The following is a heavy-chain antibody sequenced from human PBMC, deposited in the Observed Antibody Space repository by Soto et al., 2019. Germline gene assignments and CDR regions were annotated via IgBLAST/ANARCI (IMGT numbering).Heavy chain of an antibody. Sequence: LSCAASGCTFSSYAMSWVRQAPGKGLEWIGSIYYSGSTYYNPSLKSRVTISVDKSKNQFSLKLSSVTAADTAVYYCARVQSLGATMVYYFDYWGQGTLVTVSS. CDR3: ARVQSLGATMVYYFDY. CDR1: GCTFSSYA. CDR2: IYYSGST. V-gene: IGHV4-39*07. J-gene: IGHJ4*02. D-gene: IGHD1-26*01.